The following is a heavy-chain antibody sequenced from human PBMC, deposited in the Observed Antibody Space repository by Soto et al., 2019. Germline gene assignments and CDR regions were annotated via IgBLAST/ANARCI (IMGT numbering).Heavy chain of an antibody. D-gene: IGHD6-19*01. J-gene: IGHJ4*02. Sequence: QVQLVQSGAVVKKPGASVKVSCKASGYTFTSYDINWVRQATGQGLEWMGWMNPNSGNTGYAQKFQGRVTMTRNTSISTAYMELSSLRSEDTAVYYCARSVEWLASFDYWGQGTLVTVSS. CDR3: ARSVEWLASFDY. CDR1: GYTFTSYD. CDR2: MNPNSGNT. V-gene: IGHV1-8*01.